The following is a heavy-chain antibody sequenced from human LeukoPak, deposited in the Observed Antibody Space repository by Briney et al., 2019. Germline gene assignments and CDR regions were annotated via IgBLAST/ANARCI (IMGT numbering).Heavy chain of an antibody. CDR2: ISSSSSYI. CDR3: ARGPRAFDI. CDR1: GFTFSSYS. J-gene: IGHJ3*02. Sequence: PGGSLRLSCAASGFTFSSYSMNWVRQAPGKGLEWVSSISSSSSYIYYADSAKGRFTNSRDNAKSSLYLQMNSLRAEDTAVYYCARGPRAFDIWGQGTMVTVSS. V-gene: IGHV3-21*01.